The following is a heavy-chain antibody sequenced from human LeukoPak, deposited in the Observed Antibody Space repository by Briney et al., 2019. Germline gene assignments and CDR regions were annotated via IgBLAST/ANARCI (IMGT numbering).Heavy chain of an antibody. CDR3: ARGWRIASIDY. J-gene: IGHJ4*02. V-gene: IGHV4-34*01. CDR1: GGSFSGYY. D-gene: IGHD6-13*01. Sequence: SETLSLTCAVYGGSFSGYYWSWIRQPPGKGLEWIGEINHSGSTNYNPSLKSRVTISVDTSKNQFSLKLSSVTAADTAVYYCARGWRIASIDYWGQGTLVTVSS. CDR2: INHSGST.